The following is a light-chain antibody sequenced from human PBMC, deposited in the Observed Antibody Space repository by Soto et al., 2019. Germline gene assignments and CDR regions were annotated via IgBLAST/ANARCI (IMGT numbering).Light chain of an antibody. J-gene: IGKJ3*01. Sequence: ELVLTQSPDTLSLSPGERATLSCRAGQRTDSLLAWYQQKPGQAPRRLIYDASYSATGVPARFIGGGSATDFTLTITSLETEDFAVYYCHQRSNWIFAFGPGTKV. CDR3: HQRSNWIFA. V-gene: IGKV3-11*01. CDR2: DAS. CDR1: QRTDSL.